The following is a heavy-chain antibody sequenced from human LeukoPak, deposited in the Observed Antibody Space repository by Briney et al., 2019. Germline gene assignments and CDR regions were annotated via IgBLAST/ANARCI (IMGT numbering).Heavy chain of an antibody. D-gene: IGHD3-10*01. CDR1: GYTFTSHG. J-gene: IGHJ4*02. CDR3: ARAPLLWFGELLSVGTHGDY. V-gene: IGHV1-18*04. Sequence: GASVKVSCKASGYTFTSHGISWVRQAPGQGLEGMGWISAYNGNTNYAQKLQGRVTMTTDTSTSTAYMELRSLRSDDTAVYYCARAPLLWFGELLSVGTHGDYWGQGTLVTVSS. CDR2: ISAYNGNT.